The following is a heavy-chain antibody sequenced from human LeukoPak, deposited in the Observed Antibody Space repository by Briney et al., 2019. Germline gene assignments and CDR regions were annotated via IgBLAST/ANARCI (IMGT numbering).Heavy chain of an antibody. D-gene: IGHD6-6*01. CDR1: GFTFSSYG. CDR2: ISYDGSNK. CDR3: AKKMIEYSSSSSNDY. Sequence: PGGSLRLSCAASGFTFSSYGMHWVRQAPGKGLEWVAVISYDGSNKYYADSVKGRFTISRDNSKNTLYLQMNSLRAEDTAVCYCAKKMIEYSSSSSNDYWGQGTLVTVSS. J-gene: IGHJ4*02. V-gene: IGHV3-30*18.